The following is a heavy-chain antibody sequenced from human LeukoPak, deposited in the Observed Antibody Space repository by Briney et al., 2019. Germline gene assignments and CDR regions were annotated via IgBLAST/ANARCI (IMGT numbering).Heavy chain of an antibody. CDR2: ISSSSSYI. J-gene: IGHJ4*02. CDR1: GFTFSSYS. V-gene: IGHV3-21*01. CDR3: ARIQDYGDNADC. D-gene: IGHD4-23*01. Sequence: GGSLRLSCGASGFTFSSYSMNWVRQAPGKGLEWVSSISSSSSYIYYADSVKGRFTISRDNAKNSLYLQMNSLRAEDTAAYYCARIQDYGDNADCWGQGTLVTVSS.